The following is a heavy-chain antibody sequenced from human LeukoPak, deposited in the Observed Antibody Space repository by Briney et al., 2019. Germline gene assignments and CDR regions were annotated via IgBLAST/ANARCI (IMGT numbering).Heavy chain of an antibody. J-gene: IGHJ4*02. V-gene: IGHV3-48*03. Sequence: PGGSLRLSCAASGFTFSTYEMNWVRQAPGKGLEWVSYITGSGSAIYYADSVKGRFTISRDNSKNTLYLQMNSLRAEDTAVYYCAREGGAGGTIDYWGQGTLVTVSS. CDR3: AREGGAGGTIDY. CDR2: ITGSGSAI. CDR1: GFTFSTYE. D-gene: IGHD2-8*01.